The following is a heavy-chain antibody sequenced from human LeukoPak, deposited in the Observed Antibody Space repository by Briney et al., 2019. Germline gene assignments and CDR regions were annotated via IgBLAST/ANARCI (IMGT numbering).Heavy chain of an antibody. V-gene: IGHV4-34*01. Sequence: SETLSLTCAGYGACFSSDYLTWVRQPPGKGPDWIGEINHSGSTNYNPSLKIRVTISVDTSKNQFSLKLSSVTAADTAVYYCARGQLGTRYFQHWGQGTLVTVSS. J-gene: IGHJ1*01. CDR1: GACFSSDY. CDR2: INHSGST. D-gene: IGHD1/OR15-1a*01. CDR3: ARGQLGTRYFQH.